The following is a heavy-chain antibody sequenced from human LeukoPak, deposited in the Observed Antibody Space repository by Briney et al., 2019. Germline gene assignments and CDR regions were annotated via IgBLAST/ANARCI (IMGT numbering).Heavy chain of an antibody. V-gene: IGHV1-8*01. CDR2: MDPNSGNT. D-gene: IGHD3-22*01. Sequence: EASVKVSCKAPGYTFTSYDVNWVRQATGQGLEWMGWMDPNSGNTGYAQKFQGRVTMTRNTSISTAYMELSSLRSEDTAVYYCVLDDSSGSHLDWGQGTLVTVSS. J-gene: IGHJ4*02. CDR3: VLDDSSGSHLD. CDR1: GYTFTSYD.